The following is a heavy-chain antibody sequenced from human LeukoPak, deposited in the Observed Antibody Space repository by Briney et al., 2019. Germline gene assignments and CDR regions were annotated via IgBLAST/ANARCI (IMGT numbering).Heavy chain of an antibody. D-gene: IGHD5-18*01. CDR3: AKSGNSGYSHAFDS. CDR1: GFTFSDYY. CDR2: ISGSGGNT. V-gene: IGHV3-23*01. J-gene: IGHJ4*02. Sequence: GGSLRLSCAASGFTFSDYYMSWIRQAPGKGLEWVSAISGSGGNTYYADSVKGLFTISRDNSLNTLYLQMNSLRAEDTAVYYCAKSGNSGYSHAFDSWGQGTLVTVSS.